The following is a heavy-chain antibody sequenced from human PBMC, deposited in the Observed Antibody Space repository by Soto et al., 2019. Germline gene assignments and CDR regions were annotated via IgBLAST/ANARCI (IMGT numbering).Heavy chain of an antibody. CDR2: ISYDGSSE. D-gene: IGHD2-2*01. CDR1: GFRFSNYG. J-gene: IGHJ5*02. CDR3: AKAVCSSATCLPYNWFDP. Sequence: GGSLRLSCAASGFRFSNYGMHWVRQAPGKGLEWVAVISYDGSSEYYADSVKGRFTISRDNSANTLYLQMNSLRAEDTAVYYCAKAVCSSATCLPYNWFDPWGQGTLVTVSS. V-gene: IGHV3-30*18.